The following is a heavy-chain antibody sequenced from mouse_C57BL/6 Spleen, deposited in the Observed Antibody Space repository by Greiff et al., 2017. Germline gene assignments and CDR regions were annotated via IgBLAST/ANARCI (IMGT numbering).Heavy chain of an antibody. J-gene: IGHJ1*03. D-gene: IGHD1-1*01. CDR2: INPSTGGT. CDR1: GYSFTGYY. V-gene: IGHV1-42*01. CDR3: ARSSYYGSSYGYFDV. Sequence: VQLKESGPELVKPGASVKISCKASGYSFTGYYMNWVKQSPEKSLEWIGEINPSTGGTTYNQKFKAKATLTVDKSSSTAYMQLKSLTSEDSAVYYCARSSYYGSSYGYFDVWGTGTTVTVSS.